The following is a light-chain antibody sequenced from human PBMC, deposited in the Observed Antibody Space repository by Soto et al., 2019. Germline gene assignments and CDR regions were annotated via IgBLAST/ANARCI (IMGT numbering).Light chain of an antibody. CDR1: QDISSY. Sequence: IQLTQSPSSLSASVGDRVTITCRASQDISSYLGWYQQKPGKAPKLRIYAASTLQSGVPSRFSGSGSGTDFTLTINSLQPEDFATYFCQQLNNYPSTFGGGTKVEIK. V-gene: IGKV1-9*01. CDR2: AAS. CDR3: QQLNNYPST. J-gene: IGKJ4*01.